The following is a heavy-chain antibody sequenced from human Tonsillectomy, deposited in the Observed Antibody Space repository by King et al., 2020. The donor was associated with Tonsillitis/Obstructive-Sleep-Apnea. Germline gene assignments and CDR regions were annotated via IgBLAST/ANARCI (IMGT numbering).Heavy chain of an antibody. J-gene: IGHJ2*01. CDR1: GFTFSTYA. CDR2: ISGSGGST. Sequence: VQLVESGGGLVQPGGSLRLSCAASGFTFSTYAMSWVRQAPGKGLEWVSAISGSGGSTCYADSVKGRFTISRDNSKNTLYLQINSLRAEDTAVYYCAKSISSSSRKPFDLWGRGTLVTVSS. CDR3: AKSISSSSRKPFDL. D-gene: IGHD2-2*01. V-gene: IGHV3-23*04.